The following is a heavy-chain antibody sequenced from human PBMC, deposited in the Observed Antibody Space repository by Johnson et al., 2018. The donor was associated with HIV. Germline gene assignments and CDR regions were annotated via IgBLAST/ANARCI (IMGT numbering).Heavy chain of an antibody. CDR1: GFTFDDCG. J-gene: IGHJ3*02. CDR2: IYSGDTT. Sequence: EKLVESGGGLVQPGGSLRLSCAASGFTFDDCGMNWVRQAPGKGLEWVSVIYSGDTTYYADSVTASFTISRDNSRNTLYLQMNSLGADDTGVDYVAKVAVATGAGGVARDIWGQGTMVTVSS. V-gene: IGHV3-66*01. D-gene: IGHD6-19*01. CDR3: AKVAVATGAGGVARDI.